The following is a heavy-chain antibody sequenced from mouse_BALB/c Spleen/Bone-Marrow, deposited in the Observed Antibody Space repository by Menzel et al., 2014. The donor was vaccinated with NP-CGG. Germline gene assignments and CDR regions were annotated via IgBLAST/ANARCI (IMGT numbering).Heavy chain of an antibody. V-gene: IGHV5-6-3*01. CDR1: GFTFSSYG. CDR2: NNSNGGST. J-gene: IGHJ2*01. CDR3: ARDSNDY. Sequence: EVQRVESGGGLVQPGGSLKLSCAASGFTFSSYGMSWVRQTPDKRLELVATNNSNGGSTYYPDSVKGRFTISRDNAKNTLYLQMSSLKSEDTAMYYCARDSNDYWGQGTTLTVSS.